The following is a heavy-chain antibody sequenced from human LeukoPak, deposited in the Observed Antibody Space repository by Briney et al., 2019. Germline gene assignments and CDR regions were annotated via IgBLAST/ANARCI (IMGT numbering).Heavy chain of an antibody. Sequence: SVKVSCKASGGTFSSYAISWVRQAPGQGLEWMGGIIPIFGTANYAQKFQGRVTITADESTSTAYMELSSLRSEDTAVYYCAKARGDDSSGYPDFDYWGQGTLVTVSS. J-gene: IGHJ4*02. D-gene: IGHD3-22*01. CDR2: IIPIFGTA. CDR1: GGTFSSYA. CDR3: AKARGDDSSGYPDFDY. V-gene: IGHV1-69*13.